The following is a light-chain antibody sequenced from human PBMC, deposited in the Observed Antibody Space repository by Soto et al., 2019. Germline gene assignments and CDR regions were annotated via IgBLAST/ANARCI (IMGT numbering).Light chain of an antibody. V-gene: IGKV3-20*01. CDR2: AIS. Sequence: EIVVTQSPGTLSLSPGESAALSCRASQSVTSNYLVWYRQKPGQAPRLLIYAISSRAAGIPGRFNGSRSGTEFTITITSLEPEDSAVYYCQQHGNSPWTFGQGTRVEV. CDR3: QQHGNSPWT. CDR1: QSVTSNY. J-gene: IGKJ1*01.